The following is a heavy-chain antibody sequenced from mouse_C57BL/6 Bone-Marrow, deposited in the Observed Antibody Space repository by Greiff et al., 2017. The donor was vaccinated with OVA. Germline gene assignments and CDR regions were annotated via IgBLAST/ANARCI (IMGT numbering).Heavy chain of an antibody. CDR1: GFTFTDYY. D-gene: IGHD6-2*01. Sequence: EVDLVESGGGLVQPGGSLSLSCAASGFTFTDYYMSWVRQPPGKALEWLGFIRNKANGYTTEYSASVKGRFTISRDNSQSILYLQMNALRAEDSATYYCARYPLLSLDYWGQGTSVTVSS. CDR2: IRNKANGYTT. J-gene: IGHJ4*01. V-gene: IGHV7-3*01. CDR3: ARYPLLSLDY.